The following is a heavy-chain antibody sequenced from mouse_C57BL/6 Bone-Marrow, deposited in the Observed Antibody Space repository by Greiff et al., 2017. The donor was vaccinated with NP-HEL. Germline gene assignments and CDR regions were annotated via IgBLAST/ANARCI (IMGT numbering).Heavy chain of an antibody. J-gene: IGHJ3*01. CDR3: ARKAYYGRSYEFAY. CDR1: GYTFTTYW. D-gene: IGHD1-1*01. V-gene: IGHV1-50*01. Sequence: VQLQQPGAELVKPGASVKLSCKASGYTFTTYWMQWVKQRPGQGLEWIGEIDPSDSYTNYNQKFKGKATVTVDASSSTAYMQLSSLTSDDSAVYYCARKAYYGRSYEFAYWGQGTLVTVSA. CDR2: IDPSDSYT.